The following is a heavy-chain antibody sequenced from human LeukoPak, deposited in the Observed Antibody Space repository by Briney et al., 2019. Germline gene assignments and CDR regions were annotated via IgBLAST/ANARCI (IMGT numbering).Heavy chain of an antibody. Sequence: WETLSLTCTVYGDSINDHYWSSIRQHPGEGLEWIAYIYRGVSTNYNPSLKSRVTISIDTSKSQSSLKLTSVTAADAGVYYCARQRCSGGSCYRVDQLYYMDVWGKGTTVTVSS. J-gene: IGHJ6*03. V-gene: IGHV4-4*09. CDR2: IYRGVST. D-gene: IGHD2-15*01. CDR3: ARQRCSGGSCYRVDQLYYMDV. CDR1: GDSINDHY.